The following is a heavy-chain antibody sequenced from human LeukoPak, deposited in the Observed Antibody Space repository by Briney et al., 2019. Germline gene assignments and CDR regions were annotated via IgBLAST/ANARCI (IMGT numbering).Heavy chain of an antibody. Sequence: PGGSLRLSCAASGFTFSSYSMNWVRQAPGKGLEWVSYISGSSSTIYYADSVKGRFTISRDNAKNSLYLQMNSLRAEDTAVYYCARTGGSLGYYYYMDVWGKGTTVTVSS. V-gene: IGHV3-48*01. CDR1: GFTFSSYS. D-gene: IGHD2-15*01. J-gene: IGHJ6*03. CDR2: ISGSSSTI. CDR3: ARTGGSLGYYYYMDV.